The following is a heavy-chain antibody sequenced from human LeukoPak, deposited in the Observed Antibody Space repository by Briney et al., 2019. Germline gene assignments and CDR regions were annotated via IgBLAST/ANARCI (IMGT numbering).Heavy chain of an antibody. Sequence: EPGGSLRLSCAASGFTFSNAWMSWVRQAPGKGLEWVSAISGRNGSTYYADSVRGRFTISRDNSKNTLHLQMNSLRAEDTALYYCAKSGYHVFAYYMDVWGKGTTVTVSS. D-gene: IGHD3-3*01. CDR2: ISGRNGST. CDR3: AKSGYHVFAYYMDV. CDR1: GFTFSNAW. J-gene: IGHJ6*03. V-gene: IGHV3-23*01.